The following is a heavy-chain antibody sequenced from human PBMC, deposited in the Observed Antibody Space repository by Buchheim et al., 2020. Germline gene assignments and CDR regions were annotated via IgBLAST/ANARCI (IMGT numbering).Heavy chain of an antibody. D-gene: IGHD1-26*01. Sequence: QVQLVQSGAEVKKPGASVKVSCKASGYTFTGYYMHWVRQAPGQGLEWMGWINPNSGGTNYAQKFQGRVTMTRDTSISTAYMELSRLRSDDTAVYYCAREGGGGGYDTTPRVYYYGMDVWGQGTT. CDR3: AREGGGGGYDTTPRVYYYGMDV. J-gene: IGHJ6*02. CDR2: INPNSGGT. V-gene: IGHV1-2*02. CDR1: GYTFTGYY.